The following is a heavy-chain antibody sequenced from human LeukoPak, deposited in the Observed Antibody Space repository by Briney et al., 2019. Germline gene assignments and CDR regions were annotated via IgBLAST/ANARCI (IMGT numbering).Heavy chain of an antibody. V-gene: IGHV1-46*01. Sequence: GASVKVSCKSSGYTFTSYYMHWVRQAPAQGLEWMGIINPSGGSTSYAQKFQGRVTMTRDTSTSTVYMELSSLRSEDTAVYYCARGYYYDSSGYYYVYFQHWGQGTLVTVSS. CDR1: GYTFTSYY. CDR3: ARGYYYDSSGYYYVYFQH. D-gene: IGHD3-22*01. CDR2: INPSGGST. J-gene: IGHJ1*01.